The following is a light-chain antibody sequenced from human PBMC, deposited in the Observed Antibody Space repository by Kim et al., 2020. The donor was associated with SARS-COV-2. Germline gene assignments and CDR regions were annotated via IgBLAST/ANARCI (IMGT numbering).Light chain of an antibody. CDR3: CSYAGSTTSVV. CDR2: EVS. CDR1: SSDVGSYNL. J-gene: IGLJ2*01. Sequence: QSALTQPASVSGSPGQSITISCTGTSSDVGSYNLVSWYQQHPGKAPKLMIYEVSQRPSGVSNRFSGTKSGNTASLTISGLQAEDEADYYCCSYAGSTTSVVFGGGTKLTVL. V-gene: IGLV2-23*02.